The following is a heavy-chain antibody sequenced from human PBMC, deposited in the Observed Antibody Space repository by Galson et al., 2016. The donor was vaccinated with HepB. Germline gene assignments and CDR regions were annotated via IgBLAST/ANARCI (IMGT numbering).Heavy chain of an antibody. CDR1: GYIFTNYW. CDR2: IDPRDSST. J-gene: IGHJ4*02. V-gene: IGHV5-10-1*01. CDR3: ARHALVRNGWHYFDY. Sequence: QSGAEVKKPGESLRISCKASGYIFTNYWITWVRQMPGKGLEWMGRIDPRDSSTKSSPSFQGHVTISTDKSINTAYLQWGSLKASDTAMYYWARHALVRNGWHYFDYWSQGTLVTVSS. D-gene: IGHD6-19*01.